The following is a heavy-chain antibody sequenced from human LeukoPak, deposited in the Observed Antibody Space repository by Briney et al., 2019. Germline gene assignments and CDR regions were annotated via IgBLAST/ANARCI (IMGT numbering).Heavy chain of an antibody. J-gene: IGHJ3*02. V-gene: IGHV4-34*01. CDR3: ARGLVWFGELWPHAFDI. Sequence: PSETLSLTCAVYGGSFSGYYWSWIRQPPGKGLEWIGEINHSGSTNYNPSLKSRVTISVDTSKSQFSLKLSSVTAADTAVYYCARGLVWFGELWPHAFDIWGQGTMVTVSS. CDR1: GGSFSGYY. D-gene: IGHD3-10*01. CDR2: INHSGST.